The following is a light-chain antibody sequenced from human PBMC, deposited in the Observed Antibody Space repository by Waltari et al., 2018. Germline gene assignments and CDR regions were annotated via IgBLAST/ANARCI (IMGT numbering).Light chain of an antibody. CDR2: DDT. V-gene: IGLV2-23*01. J-gene: IGLJ3*02. CDR3: CACAGKV. CDR1: SNDVGSSNF. Sequence: QSALTQPASVSGSPGQSATISCTGTSNDVGSSNFFSWYQQHPGKAPKLIIHDDTERPSGVSDRFSGSESANGASLTSAGLQAEDGAHYYCCACAGKVFGGGTRLTVL.